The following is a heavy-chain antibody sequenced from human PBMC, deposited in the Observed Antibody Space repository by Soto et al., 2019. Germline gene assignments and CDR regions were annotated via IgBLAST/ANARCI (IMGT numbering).Heavy chain of an antibody. Sequence: QVQLVQSGAEVKKPGASVKVSCQASGYKFTDYYIYWVRQAPGQGLEWMGWINPTTGATKYAQKFQGRVTMTRDTPISTAYMELRGLRSDDTAVYYCARDPKEKQYMVFFYWGQGAQVTVSS. CDR3: ARDPKEKQYMVFFY. J-gene: IGHJ4*02. CDR2: INPTTGAT. D-gene: IGHD3-10*01. V-gene: IGHV1-2*02. CDR1: GYKFTDYY.